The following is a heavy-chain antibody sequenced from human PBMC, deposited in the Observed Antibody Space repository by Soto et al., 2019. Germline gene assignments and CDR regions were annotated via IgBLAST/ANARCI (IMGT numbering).Heavy chain of an antibody. CDR2: ISSSSSYI. Sequence: GGSLRLSCAASGFTFSSYSMNCVRQAPGKGLEWVSSISSSSSYIYYADSVKGRFTISRDNAKNSLYLQMNSLRAEDTAVYYCARDRGWYYDSSGYYEGLDYWGQGP. J-gene: IGHJ4*02. V-gene: IGHV3-21*01. D-gene: IGHD3-22*01. CDR1: GFTFSSYS. CDR3: ARDRGWYYDSSGYYEGLDY.